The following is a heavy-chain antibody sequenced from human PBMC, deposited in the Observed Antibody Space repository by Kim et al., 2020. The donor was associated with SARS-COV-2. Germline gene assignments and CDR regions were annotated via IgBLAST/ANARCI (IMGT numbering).Heavy chain of an antibody. CDR3: ARVRSGSYLGVFDY. CDR2: ISYDGSNK. Sequence: GGSLRLSCAASGFTFSSYAMHWVRQAPGKGLEWVAVISYDGSNKYYADSVKGRFTISRDNSKNTLYLQMNSLRAEDTAVDYCARVRSGSYLGVFDYWGQG. D-gene: IGHD1-26*01. V-gene: IGHV3-30-3*01. J-gene: IGHJ4*02. CDR1: GFTFSSYA.